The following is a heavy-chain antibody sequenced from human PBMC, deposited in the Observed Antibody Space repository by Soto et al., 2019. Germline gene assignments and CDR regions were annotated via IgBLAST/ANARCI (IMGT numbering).Heavy chain of an antibody. V-gene: IGHV1-18*01. J-gene: IGHJ4*02. CDR1: GYTFTSYG. D-gene: IGHD3-22*01. CDR3: GRDTTYYYDSSGYYPVDY. CDR2: ISAYNGNT. Sequence: ASVKVSCKASGYTFTSYGISWVRQAPGQGLEWMGWISAYNGNTNYAQKLQGRVTMTTDTSTSTAYMELRSLRSDDTAGYYCGRDTTYYYDSSGYYPVDYWGQGTLVTVSS.